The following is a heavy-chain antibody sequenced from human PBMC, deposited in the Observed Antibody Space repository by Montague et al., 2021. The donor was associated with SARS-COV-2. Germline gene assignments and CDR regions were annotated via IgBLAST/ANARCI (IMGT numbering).Heavy chain of an antibody. CDR1: GGSISNYY. V-gene: IGHV4-4*07. CDR3: ARDYSHCSGGSCVFDY. CDR2: IYFSGST. D-gene: IGHD2-15*01. Sequence: SETLSLTCTVSGGSISNYYWSWIRQPAGKGLEWIGRIYFSGSTNYNPSLKSRISMSVDTSKNQFSLKLSSVTAADTAINYCARDYSHCSGGSCVFDYWGQGTLVTVSS. J-gene: IGHJ4*02.